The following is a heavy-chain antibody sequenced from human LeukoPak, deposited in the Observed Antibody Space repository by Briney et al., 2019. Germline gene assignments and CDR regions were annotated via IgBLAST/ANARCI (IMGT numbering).Heavy chain of an antibody. CDR2: INPNSGGT. V-gene: IGHV1-2*02. CDR1: GYTFTGYY. CDR3: ARRAYSSSWGLFDY. Sequence: ASVKVSCKASGYTFTGYYMHWVRQAPGQGLEWMGWINPNSGGTNYAQKFQGRVTMTRDTSISTAYMELSRLRSDDTAVYYCARRAYSSSWGLFDYWGQGTLVTVSS. J-gene: IGHJ4*02. D-gene: IGHD6-13*01.